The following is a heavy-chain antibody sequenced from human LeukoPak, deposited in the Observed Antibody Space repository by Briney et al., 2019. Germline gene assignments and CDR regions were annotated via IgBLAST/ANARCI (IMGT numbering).Heavy chain of an antibody. V-gene: IGHV4-34*01. CDR2: INHGGST. Sequence: SETLSLTCAVYGGSFSGYYWSWIRQPPGKGLEWIGEINHGGSTNYNPSLKSRVTISVDTSKNQFSLKLSSVTAADTAVYYCARGLMITFGGLPSLAAFDIWGQGTMVTVSS. D-gene: IGHD3-16*01. J-gene: IGHJ3*02. CDR3: ARGLMITFGGLPSLAAFDI. CDR1: GGSFSGYY.